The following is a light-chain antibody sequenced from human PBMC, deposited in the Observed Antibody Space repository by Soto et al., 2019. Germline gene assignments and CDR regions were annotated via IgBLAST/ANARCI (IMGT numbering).Light chain of an antibody. Sequence: SFSNSSYLGWYQQKPGQAPKLLIYCASSLQCGVPARFTGSGSGTDFSLTISGLQAEDVAAYFCQQSYSTPRTFGQGTKVDI. CDR1: FSNSSY. V-gene: IGKV1-39*01. CDR3: QQSYSTPRT. CDR2: CAS. J-gene: IGKJ1*01.